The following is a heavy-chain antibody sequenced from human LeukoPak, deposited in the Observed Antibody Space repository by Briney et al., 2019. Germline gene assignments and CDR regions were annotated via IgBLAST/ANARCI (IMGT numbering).Heavy chain of an antibody. CDR3: ARSNQADDY. Sequence: PGGSLRLSCAASGFTFSSYWMHWVRQVPGKGLVWVARINPGGSSITYADSVKGRFTISRDNAENTLYLQMDSLRAEDTGVYYCARSNQADDYWGQGTLATVSS. J-gene: IGHJ4*02. CDR1: GFTFSSYW. CDR2: INPGGSSI. D-gene: IGHD1-14*01. V-gene: IGHV3-74*01.